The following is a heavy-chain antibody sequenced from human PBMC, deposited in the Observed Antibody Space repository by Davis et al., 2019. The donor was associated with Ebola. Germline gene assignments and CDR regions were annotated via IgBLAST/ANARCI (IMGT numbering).Heavy chain of an antibody. V-gene: IGHV3-13*01. D-gene: IGHD3-10*01. Sequence: GESLKISCAASGFTFSSYDMQWVRQAAGTGLEWVSASSTAGDTYYLASVKGRFTISRESAKNSLYLQMNILRAEDTALYYCARGTGDPQFRGLFDLWGRGSLVTVSS. J-gene: IGHJ2*01. CDR1: GFTFSSYD. CDR3: ARGTGDPQFRGLFDL. CDR2: SSTAGDT.